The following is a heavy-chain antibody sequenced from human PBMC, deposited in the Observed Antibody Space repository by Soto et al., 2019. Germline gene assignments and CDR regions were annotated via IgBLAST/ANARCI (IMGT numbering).Heavy chain of an antibody. Sequence: GESLKISCKGSGYSFTSYWIGWVRQMPGKGLEWMGIIYPGDSDTRYSPSFQGQVTISADKSISTAYLQWSSLKASDTAMYYCARLAGSSSQYYYYYMDVWGKGTTVTVSS. D-gene: IGHD6-6*01. J-gene: IGHJ6*03. CDR2: IYPGDSDT. V-gene: IGHV5-51*01. CDR1: GYSFTSYW. CDR3: ARLAGSSSQYYYYYMDV.